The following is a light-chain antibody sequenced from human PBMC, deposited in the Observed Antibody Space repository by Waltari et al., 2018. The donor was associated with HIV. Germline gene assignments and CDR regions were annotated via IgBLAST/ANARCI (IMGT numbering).Light chain of an antibody. CDR1: SSDVGDYNY. J-gene: IGLJ1*01. CDR2: DVS. Sequence: QSALTQPASVSGSPGQSITISVTGASSDVGDYNYVPWYQQHPGKAPKLMIYDVSNRPSGVSNRFSGSKSGNTASLTISGLQAEDEADYYCSSYTGSSTLGVFGTGTRVTVL. V-gene: IGLV2-14*03. CDR3: SSYTGSSTLGV.